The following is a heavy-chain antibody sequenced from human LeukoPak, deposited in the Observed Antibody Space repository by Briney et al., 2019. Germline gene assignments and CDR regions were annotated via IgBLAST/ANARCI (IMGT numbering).Heavy chain of an antibody. CDR2: ISAYNGNT. D-gene: IGHD3-16*02. J-gene: IGHJ6*03. CDR3: ARASLWGRLSTNYYYYMDV. Sequence: ASVKVSCKASGYTFTSYGISWVRQAPGQGLEWMGWISAYNGNTNYAQKLQGRVTMTTDTSTSTAYMELRSLRSDDTAVYYCARASLWGRLSTNYYYYMDVWGKGTTVTVS. CDR1: GYTFTSYG. V-gene: IGHV1-18*01.